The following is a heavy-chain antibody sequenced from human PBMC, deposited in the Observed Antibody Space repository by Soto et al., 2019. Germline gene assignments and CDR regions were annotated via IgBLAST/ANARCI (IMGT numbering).Heavy chain of an antibody. CDR1: GFTFSRYG. Sequence: QVQLVESGGGVVQPGRSLTVSCEASGFTFSRYGMHWVRQAPGTGLDWVAVITKDGSSKYYADSVKGRFTISRDTSRNRLSLQMCTLRAEETALYYCVRDDAFPQTGMYVLGQGTTVTVSS. J-gene: IGHJ6*02. V-gene: IGHV3-33*01. CDR2: ITKDGSSK. D-gene: IGHD2-2*01. CDR3: VRDDAFPQTGMYV.